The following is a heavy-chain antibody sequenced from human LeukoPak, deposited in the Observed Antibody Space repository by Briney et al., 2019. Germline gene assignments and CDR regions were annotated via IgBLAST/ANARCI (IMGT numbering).Heavy chain of an antibody. Sequence: KPSETLSLTCTVSGGSITRNYWSWIRQPPRKGREWIGYLYDTKSTTYNPSPKSRVTISLGTSKNQCSLKLSSVTAADTAVYYCASLRDLWSYYFDSWGQGTLVTVSS. CDR1: GGSITRNY. CDR2: LYDTKST. J-gene: IGHJ4*02. V-gene: IGHV4-59*08. CDR3: ASLRDLWSYYFDS. D-gene: IGHD2-21*01.